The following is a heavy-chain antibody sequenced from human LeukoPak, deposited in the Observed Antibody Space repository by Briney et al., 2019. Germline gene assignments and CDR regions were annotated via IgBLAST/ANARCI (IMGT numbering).Heavy chain of an antibody. CDR2: INPSGGST. CDR3: ARDVSAAGVWDL. CDR1: GYTFTRYY. D-gene: IGHD3-16*01. J-gene: IGHJ4*02. V-gene: IGHV1-46*01. Sequence: ASVKVSCKASGYTFTRYYMHWVRQAPGQGLEWMGIINPSGGSTSYAQKFQGRVTMTRDTSTSTVYMELSSLRSEDTAVYYCARDVSAAGVWDLWGQGTLVTVSS.